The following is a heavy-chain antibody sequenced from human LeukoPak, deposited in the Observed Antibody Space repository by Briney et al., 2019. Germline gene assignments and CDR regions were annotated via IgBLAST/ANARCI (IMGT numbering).Heavy chain of an antibody. V-gene: IGHV4-59*01. J-gene: IGHJ4*02. Sequence: SETLSLTCTVSGGSISSYYWSWIRQPPGKGLEWIGYIYYSGSTNYNPSLKSRVTISVDTSKNQSSLKLSSVTAADTAVYYCARDQGDGYNDYWGQGTLVTVSS. D-gene: IGHD5-24*01. CDR1: GGSISSYY. CDR3: ARDQGDGYNDY. CDR2: IYYSGST.